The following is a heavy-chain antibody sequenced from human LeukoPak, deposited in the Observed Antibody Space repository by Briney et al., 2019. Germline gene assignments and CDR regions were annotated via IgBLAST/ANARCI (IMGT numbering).Heavy chain of an antibody. V-gene: IGHV4-59*07. D-gene: IGHD6-13*01. CDR2: IYYSGST. Sequence: SDTLSLTCSVSGASLTFSYSTWIRQPPGKGLETIVYIYYSGSTNYNPSLSSRVTISLDTSTNHLALKLTSVTAADAAMYYCARGAAAGSGIPFYCDFWGQGALVAVPS. J-gene: IGHJ4*02. CDR3: ARGAAAGSGIPFYCDF. CDR1: GASLTFSY.